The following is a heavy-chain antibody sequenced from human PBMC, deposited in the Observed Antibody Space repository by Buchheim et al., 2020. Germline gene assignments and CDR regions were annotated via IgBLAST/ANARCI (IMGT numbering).Heavy chain of an antibody. V-gene: IGHV3-23*01. CDR3: AKSRQLWYGGDDY. CDR2: ISGSGGSA. Sequence: EVQLLESGGGSVQPGGSLRVSCAASGFTFSNYAMNWVRQAPGKGLEWVSGISGSGGSAYYADSAKGRFTISRDNSGTTLFLQMNSLRGEDTAVYYCAKSRQLWYGGDDYWGQGIL. CDR1: GFTFSNYA. J-gene: IGHJ4*02. D-gene: IGHD4-23*01.